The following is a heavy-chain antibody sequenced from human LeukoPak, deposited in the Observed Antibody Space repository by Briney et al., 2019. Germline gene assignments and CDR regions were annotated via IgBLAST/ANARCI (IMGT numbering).Heavy chain of an antibody. D-gene: IGHD3-10*01. CDR1: GGSFSGYY. Sequence: SETLSLTCAVYGGSFSGYYWSWIRQPPGKGLEWIGEINHSGSNNYNPSLKSRVTISVDTSKNQFSLKLSSVTAADTAVYYCARQRFGELKIDYWGQGTLVTVSS. CDR3: ARQRFGELKIDY. V-gene: IGHV4-34*01. CDR2: INHSGSN. J-gene: IGHJ4*02.